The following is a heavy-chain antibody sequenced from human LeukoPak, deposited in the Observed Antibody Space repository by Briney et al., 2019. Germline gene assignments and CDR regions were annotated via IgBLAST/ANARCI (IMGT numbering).Heavy chain of an antibody. D-gene: IGHD6-19*01. CDR1: GGSIRSSSYY. CDR3: VRVDGWYAT. J-gene: IGHJ5*02. CDR2: IYYSGST. Sequence: SETLSLTCTVSGGSIRSSSYYWGWIRQPPGKGLEWIGSIYYSGSTYYNPSLKSRVTISVDTSKNQFSLKLSSATAADTAVYYCVRVDGWYATWGQGTLVTVSS. V-gene: IGHV4-39*07.